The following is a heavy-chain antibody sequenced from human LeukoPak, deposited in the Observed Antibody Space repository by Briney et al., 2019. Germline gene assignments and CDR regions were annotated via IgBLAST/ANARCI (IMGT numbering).Heavy chain of an antibody. CDR1: GYTFIDHY. CDR2: MSPKSGGT. Sequence: ASVKVSCKAYGYTFIDHYIHWVRQAPGQGLEWMGWMSPKSGGTNSVQKFHGRVTMTRDTSISTAYMDMSNLTSDDTAVYYCARAVPEQELVRGAFDYWGQGILVTVSS. V-gene: IGHV1-2*02. CDR3: ARAVPEQELVRGAFDY. D-gene: IGHD6-13*01. J-gene: IGHJ4*02.